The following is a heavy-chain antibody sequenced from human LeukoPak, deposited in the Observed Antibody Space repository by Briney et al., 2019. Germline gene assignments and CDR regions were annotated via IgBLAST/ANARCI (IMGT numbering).Heavy chain of an antibody. CDR1: GYTFTGYY. D-gene: IGHD2-2*01. CDR3: AREHVVVPAAMGDY. J-gene: IGHJ4*02. CDR2: INPNSGGT. V-gene: IGHV1-2*02. Sequence: ASVKVSCKASGYTFTGYYMHWVRQAPGQGLEWMGWINPNSGGTNYAQKFQGRVTMTRDTSISTAYMELSRLRSDDTAVYYCAREHVVVPAAMGDYWGQGILVTVSS.